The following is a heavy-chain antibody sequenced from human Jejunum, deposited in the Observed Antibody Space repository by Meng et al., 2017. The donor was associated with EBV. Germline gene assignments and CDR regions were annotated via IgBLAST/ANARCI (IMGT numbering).Heavy chain of an antibody. Sequence: VEQGEPGGGLFQPGGSLRLSCAASGFTFSSYWMHWVRQAPGKGLLWVSRINGDGSGSNYADSVKGRFTISRDNAKNTLSLQMNSLRAEDTAVYYCVRDGDNWNFDYWGQGTLVTVSS. D-gene: IGHD1-20*01. CDR3: VRDGDNWNFDY. CDR2: INGDGSGS. J-gene: IGHJ4*02. CDR1: GFTFSSYW. V-gene: IGHV3-74*01.